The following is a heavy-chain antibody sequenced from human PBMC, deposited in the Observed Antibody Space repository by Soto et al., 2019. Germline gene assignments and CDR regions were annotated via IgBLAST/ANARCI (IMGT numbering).Heavy chain of an antibody. CDR3: ARFKSSSSWYHGMDV. CDR2: IYPGDSDT. V-gene: IGHV5-51*01. Sequence: PGESLKISCKGSGYSFTSYWIGWVRQMPGKGLEWMGTIYPGDSDTRYSPSFQGQVTISADKSISTAYLQWSSLKASDTAMYYCARFKSSSSWYHGMDVWGQGTTVTVSS. D-gene: IGHD6-13*01. CDR1: GYSFTSYW. J-gene: IGHJ6*02.